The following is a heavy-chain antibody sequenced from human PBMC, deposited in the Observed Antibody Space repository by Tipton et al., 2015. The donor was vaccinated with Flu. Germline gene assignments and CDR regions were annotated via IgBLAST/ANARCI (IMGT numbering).Heavy chain of an antibody. V-gene: IGHV3-53*01. J-gene: IGHJ6*02. Sequence: SLRLSCAASGLTVSNNYMSWVRQAPGKGLEWVSHIYSGDGAGRTYFADSVKGRFSISRDNSNNTLFLQMNSLRADDTAVYFCARVLPNSHSYAMDVWGLGTTVTVSS. CDR3: ARVLPNSHSYAMDV. CDR1: GLTVSNNY. D-gene: IGHD4-23*01. CDR2: IYSGDGAGRT.